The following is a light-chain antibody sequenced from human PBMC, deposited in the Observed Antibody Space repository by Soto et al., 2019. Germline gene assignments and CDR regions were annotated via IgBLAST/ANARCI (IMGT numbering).Light chain of an antibody. J-gene: IGLJ1*01. CDR1: SSDVGAYNY. Sequence: QSVLTQPASVSGSPGQSITICCTGTSSDVGAYNYDSWYQQYPGEAPKVIIYDVSHRPAGVSNRFSGSKSGNTASLTISGLQTQDEADYYCSSYTSATTYVFGTGTKVTVL. CDR3: SSYTSATTYV. CDR2: DVS. V-gene: IGLV2-14*01.